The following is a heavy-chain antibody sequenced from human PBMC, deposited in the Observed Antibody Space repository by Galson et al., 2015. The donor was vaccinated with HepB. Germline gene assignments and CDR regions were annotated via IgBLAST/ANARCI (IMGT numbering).Heavy chain of an antibody. CDR1: GFTFSNAW. J-gene: IGHJ3*02. CDR2: IKSKTDGGTT. CDR3: TTVATSVITIFGTDVFDI. D-gene: IGHD3-3*01. V-gene: IGHV3-15*01. Sequence: SLRLSCAASGFTFSNAWMSWVRQAPGKGLEWVGRIKSKTDGGTTDYAAPAKGRFTISRDDSKNSLYLQMNSLKTEDTAVYYCTTVATSVITIFGTDVFDIWGQGTMVTVSS.